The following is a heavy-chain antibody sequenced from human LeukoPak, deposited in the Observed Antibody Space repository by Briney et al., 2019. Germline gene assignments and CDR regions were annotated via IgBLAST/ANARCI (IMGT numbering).Heavy chain of an antibody. D-gene: IGHD6-13*01. CDR3: AKAHRGAAAALGY. CDR1: GFTFSSYG. CDR2: ISYDGSNK. J-gene: IGHJ4*02. Sequence: GRSLRLSCAASGFTFSSYGMHWVRQAPGKGLEWVAVISYDGSNKYYADSVKGRFTISRDNSKNTLYLQMNSLRAEDTAVYYCAKAHRGAAAALGYWGQGTLVTVSS. V-gene: IGHV3-30*18.